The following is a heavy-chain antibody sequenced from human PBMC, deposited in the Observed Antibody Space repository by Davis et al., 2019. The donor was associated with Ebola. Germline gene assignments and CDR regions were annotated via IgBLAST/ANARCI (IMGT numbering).Heavy chain of an antibody. V-gene: IGHV1-69*06. D-gene: IGHD4-23*01. CDR3: ARGGTVVTRVIDY. Sequence: SVKVSCKASGGTLSSYAISWVRQAPGQGLEWMGGIIPIFGTANYAQKFQGRVTITADKSTSTAYMELSSLRSEDTAVYYCARGGTVVTRVIDYWGQGTLVTVSS. J-gene: IGHJ4*02. CDR2: IIPIFGTA. CDR1: GGTLSSYA.